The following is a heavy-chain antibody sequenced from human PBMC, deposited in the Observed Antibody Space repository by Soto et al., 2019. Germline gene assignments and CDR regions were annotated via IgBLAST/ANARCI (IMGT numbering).Heavy chain of an antibody. D-gene: IGHD1-1*01. CDR1: GFTFSSYG. V-gene: IGHV3-30*18. J-gene: IGHJ5*02. CDR3: AKELTIFTTGTTFDP. Sequence: GGSLRLSCAASGFTFSSYGMHWVRQAPGKGLEWVAVISYDGSNKYYADSVKGRFTISRDNSKNTLYLQMNSLRAEDTAVYYCAKELTIFTTGTTFDPWGQGTLVTVSS. CDR2: ISYDGSNK.